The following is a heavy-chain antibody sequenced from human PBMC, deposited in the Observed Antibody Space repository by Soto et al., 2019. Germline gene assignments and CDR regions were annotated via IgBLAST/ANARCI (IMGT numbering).Heavy chain of an antibody. CDR1: GFNFSSYA. CDR2: ISGSGGST. D-gene: IGHD6-19*01. J-gene: IGHJ4*02. CDR3: ARRSSGWYFDY. Sequence: EVQLLESGGGLVQPGGSLRLSCAASGFNFSSYAMSWVRQAPGNGLEWVSAISGSGGSTYYADAVKGRFTISRDNSKNTLYLQMNSLRAEDTAVYYCARRSSGWYFDYWGQGTLVTVSS. V-gene: IGHV3-23*01.